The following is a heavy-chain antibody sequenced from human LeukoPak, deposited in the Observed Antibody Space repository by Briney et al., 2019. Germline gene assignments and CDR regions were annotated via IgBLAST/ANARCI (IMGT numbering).Heavy chain of an antibody. J-gene: IGHJ3*02. CDR2: IYYSGST. V-gene: IGHV4-59*01. D-gene: IGHD3-22*01. CDR3: AVGTRYDSSGYWDAFDI. Sequence: KPSETLSLTCTVSGGSISSYYWSWIRQPPGKGLEWIGYIYYSGSTNYNPSLKSRVTISVDTSKNQFSLKLSSVTAADTAVYYCAVGTRYDSSGYWDAFDIWGQGTMVTVSS. CDR1: GGSISSYY.